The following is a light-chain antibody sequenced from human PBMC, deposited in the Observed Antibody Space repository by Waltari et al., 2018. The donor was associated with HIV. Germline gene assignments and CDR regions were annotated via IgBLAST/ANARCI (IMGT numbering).Light chain of an antibody. V-gene: IGLV1-40*01. CDR2: GNI. CDR1: GSNIRAGYA. CDR3: AAWDDSLNGHVV. J-gene: IGLJ2*01. Sequence: QPVLTQPPSVSGAPGLGVTVSCTGSGSNIRAGYAVHWYQQLPGTAPKPLIYGNINRPSGVPDRFSGSKSGTSASLAISGLQSEDEADYYCAAWDDSLNGHVVFGGGTKLTVL.